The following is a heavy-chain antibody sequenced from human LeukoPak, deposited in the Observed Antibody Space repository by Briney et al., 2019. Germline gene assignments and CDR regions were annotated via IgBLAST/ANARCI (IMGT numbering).Heavy chain of an antibody. D-gene: IGHD2-2*01. CDR3: ARARPGAYCGTTSCFSDY. CDR2: ISAYNGNT. Sequence: ASVRVSCKASGYIFTSYGISWVRQGPGQGLEWVGWISAYNGNTKFAPNLQDRVTMTTDTSTATAYMELRSLRLNDTAVYFCARARPGAYCGTTSCFSDYWGQGTLVTVSS. CDR1: GYIFTSYG. V-gene: IGHV1-18*01. J-gene: IGHJ4*02.